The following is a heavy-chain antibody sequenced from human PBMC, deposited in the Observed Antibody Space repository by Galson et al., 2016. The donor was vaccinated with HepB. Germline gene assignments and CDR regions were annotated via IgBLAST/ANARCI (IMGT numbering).Heavy chain of an antibody. CDR1: GFTFSSYG. CDR3: AKDLADYYDSTGYYTGLDY. V-gene: IGHV3-30*18. Sequence: SLRLSCAASGFTFSSYGMHWVRQAPGKGLEWVAVISYDGSYKYYADSVKGRFTISRDNSKNTLYLQMNSLRAEDTAVYYCAKDLADYYDSTGYYTGLDYWGHGPLVTGSS. J-gene: IGHJ4*01. CDR2: ISYDGSYK. D-gene: IGHD3-22*01.